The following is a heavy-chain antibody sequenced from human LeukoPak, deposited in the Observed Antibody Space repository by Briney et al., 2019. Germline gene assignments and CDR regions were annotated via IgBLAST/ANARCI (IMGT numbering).Heavy chain of an antibody. CDR1: GFTFSTYN. J-gene: IGHJ4*02. CDR3: ARGHYDVLTSSYKWTPDY. V-gene: IGHV3-21*06. CDR2: ITSGGGYT. D-gene: IGHD3-9*01. Sequence: GGSLRLSWAASGFTFSTYNMNWVRQAPGKGLEWGSSITSGGGYTYYADSVKGRFTTSRDNAKNSLSLRLDSLRAEDTAVYYCARGHYDVLTSSYKWTPDYWGQGTLVTVSS.